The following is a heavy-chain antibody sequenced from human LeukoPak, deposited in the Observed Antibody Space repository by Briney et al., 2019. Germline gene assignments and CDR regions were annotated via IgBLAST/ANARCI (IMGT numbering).Heavy chain of an antibody. CDR2: INPNSVGT. J-gene: IGHJ3*02. D-gene: IGHD4-17*01. Sequence: ASVKVSCKASGYTFTSYYIHWVRQAPGQGFEWMGWINPNSVGTSYAQRFQGRVTMNRDTSISTAYMDLNRLKSDDTAVYFCARGIVLTTVNTFDIWGQGTLVTVSS. CDR3: ARGIVLTTVNTFDI. CDR1: GYTFTSYY. V-gene: IGHV1-2*02.